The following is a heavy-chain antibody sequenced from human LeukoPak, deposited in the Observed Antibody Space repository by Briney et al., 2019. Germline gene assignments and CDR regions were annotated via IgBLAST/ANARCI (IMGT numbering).Heavy chain of an antibody. J-gene: IGHJ3*02. CDR1: GFTFTAFY. CDR3: VTSTGYFSTWGAFDI. V-gene: IGHV1-2*02. CDR2: INLNSGYT. Sequence: ASVTVSCKASGFTFTAFYMHWVRQAPGQGLEWMAWINLNSGYTNYAQKFQGRVTMTRDTSMSTAYMDLTSLRSDDTAVYYCVTSTGYFSTWGAFDIWGQGTMVTVSS. D-gene: IGHD2-15*01.